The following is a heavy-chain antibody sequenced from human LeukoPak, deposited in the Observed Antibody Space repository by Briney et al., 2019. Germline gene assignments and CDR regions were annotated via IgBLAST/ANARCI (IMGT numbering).Heavy chain of an antibody. D-gene: IGHD5-18*01. CDR2: IRQDGSEK. CDR1: GFTFSSYW. J-gene: IGHJ4*02. V-gene: IGHV3-7*01. CDR3: ARDTGGGYSCYDC. Sequence: PGGSLRLSCAASGFTFSSYWMTWIRHAPRKGLEWVANIRQDGSEKYYVDSVKGRFTISRDNAKNSLYLQMNSLRAEDTAVYYCARDTGGGYSCYDCWGQGTLVTVSS.